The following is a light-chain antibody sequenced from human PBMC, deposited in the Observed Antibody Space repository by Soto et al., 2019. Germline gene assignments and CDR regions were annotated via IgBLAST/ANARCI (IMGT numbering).Light chain of an antibody. CDR3: QQSYRTPLT. V-gene: IGKV1-39*01. CDR1: QSISRY. Sequence: DIQMTQSPSSLSASVGDRVTINCLASQSISRYLNWYQYIPGKAPRLLIYAASNLQSGVPSRFSGSGSGTDLTLTISGLQREDFATYSCQQSYRTPLTFGGGTKV. CDR2: AAS. J-gene: IGKJ4*01.